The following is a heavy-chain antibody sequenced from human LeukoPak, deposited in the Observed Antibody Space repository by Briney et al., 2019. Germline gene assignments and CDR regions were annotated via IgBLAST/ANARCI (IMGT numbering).Heavy chain of an antibody. D-gene: IGHD5-24*01. J-gene: IGHJ4*02. CDR1: GFTFGSYG. V-gene: IGHV3-30*03. CDR2: ISYDGSNK. Sequence: GGSLRLSGAASGFTFGSYGMHWVRQAPGKGLEWVAVISYDGSNKYYADSVKGRFTISRDNSKNTLYLQMNSLRAEDTAVYYCARFEDGYADYWGQGTLVTVSS. CDR3: ARFEDGYADY.